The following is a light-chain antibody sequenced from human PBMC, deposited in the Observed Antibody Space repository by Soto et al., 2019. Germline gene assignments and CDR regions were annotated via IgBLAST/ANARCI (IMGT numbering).Light chain of an antibody. J-gene: IGKJ1*01. CDR1: KGISSY. V-gene: IGKV1-8*01. CDR3: QQYYSYPRT. Sequence: AIRMTQSPSSFSASTGDRVTITCRASKGISSYLAWYQQKPGKAPKLLIYAASTLQSGVPSRFSGSGSGTDFTLTISCLQSEDFATYYCQQYYSYPRTFGQGTKVEI. CDR2: AAS.